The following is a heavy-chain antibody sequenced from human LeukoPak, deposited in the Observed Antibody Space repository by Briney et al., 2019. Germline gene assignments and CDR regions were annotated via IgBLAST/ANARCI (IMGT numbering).Heavy chain of an antibody. Sequence: GRSLRLACAASGFTLGIYWMSWVRQAPGKGLGWVANIKLVGSEKYYVDSVKGRFTISRDNAKNSLYLQMNSLRAEDTAVYYCATPIPHGSDPSLYYYYLDVWGKGTTVTISS. CDR3: ATPIPHGSDPSLYYYYLDV. CDR1: GFTLGIYW. V-gene: IGHV3-7*03. J-gene: IGHJ6*03. CDR2: IKLVGSEK. D-gene: IGHD3-10*01.